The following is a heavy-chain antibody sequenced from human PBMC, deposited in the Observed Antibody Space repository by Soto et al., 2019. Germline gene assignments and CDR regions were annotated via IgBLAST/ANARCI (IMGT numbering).Heavy chain of an antibody. J-gene: IGHJ6*02. D-gene: IGHD3-3*01. CDR2: ISGSGGST. V-gene: IGHV3-23*01. Sequence: GGSLRLSCAASGFTFSSYAMSWVRQAPGKGLEWVTAISGSGGSTYYADSVKGRFTISRDNSKNALYLQMNSLRAEDTAVYYCAKAPFGVVIMAHGMDVWGQGTTVTVSS. CDR3: AKAPFGVVIMAHGMDV. CDR1: GFTFSSYA.